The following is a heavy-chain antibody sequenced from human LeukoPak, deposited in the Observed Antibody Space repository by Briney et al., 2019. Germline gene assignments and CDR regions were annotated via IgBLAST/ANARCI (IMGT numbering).Heavy chain of an antibody. CDR3: ARGGRFAFDY. Sequence: SQTLSLTCAISGDSVSSNSAAWNWIRQSPSRGLEWLGGTYYRSNWYNDYAVSVKGRITINPDTTKNQFSLQLNSVTPEDTAVYYCARGGRFAFDYWGQGTLVTVPS. D-gene: IGHD3-10*01. V-gene: IGHV6-1*01. J-gene: IGHJ4*02. CDR1: GDSVSSNSAA. CDR2: TYYRSNWYN.